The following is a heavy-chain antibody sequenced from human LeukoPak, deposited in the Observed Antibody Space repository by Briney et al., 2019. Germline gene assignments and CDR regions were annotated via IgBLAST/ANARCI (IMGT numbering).Heavy chain of an antibody. V-gene: IGHV5-51*01. J-gene: IGHJ5*02. Sequence: GESLKISCKGSGYSFTSYWIGWVRQVPGKGLEWMGIIYPGDSDTRYSPSFQGQVTISADKSISTAYLQWSSLKASDTAMYYCARPKAGFYYGSGSAPPNWFDPWGQGTLVTVSS. CDR3: ARPKAGFYYGSGSAPPNWFDP. D-gene: IGHD3-10*01. CDR2: IYPGDSDT. CDR1: GYSFTSYW.